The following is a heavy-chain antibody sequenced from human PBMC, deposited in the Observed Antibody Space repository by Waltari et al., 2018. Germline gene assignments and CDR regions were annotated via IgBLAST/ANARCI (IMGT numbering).Heavy chain of an antibody. CDR3: ARGYYDFWSGYFAGMDV. CDR1: GGSISSSSYY. Sequence: QLQLQESGPGLVKPSETLSLTCTVSGGSISSSSYYWGWIRQPPGKGLEWIGSIYTSGSTNYNPSLKSRVTISVDTSKNQFSLKLSSVTAADTAVYYCARGYYDFWSGYFAGMDVWGQGTTVTVSS. D-gene: IGHD3-3*01. V-gene: IGHV4-39*07. J-gene: IGHJ6*02. CDR2: IYTSGST.